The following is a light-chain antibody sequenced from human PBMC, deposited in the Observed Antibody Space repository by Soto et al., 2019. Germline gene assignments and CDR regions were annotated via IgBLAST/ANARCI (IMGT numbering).Light chain of an antibody. J-gene: IGLJ3*02. V-gene: IGLV2-14*01. Sequence: QSALTQPASVSGSPGQSITISCTGTSSDVGGYNHVSWYQQHPGKAPKLMFYEVSHRPSGVSNRFSGSKFGNTASLTISGLQAEEEADYYCAAWDDNLSAWVFGGGTKLTVL. CDR3: AAWDDNLSAWV. CDR1: SSDVGGYNH. CDR2: EVS.